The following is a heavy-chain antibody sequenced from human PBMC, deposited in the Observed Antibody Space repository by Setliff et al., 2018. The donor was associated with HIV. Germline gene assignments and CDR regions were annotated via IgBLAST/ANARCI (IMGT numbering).Heavy chain of an antibody. Sequence: GGSLRLSCAASGFTFSSYGIHWVRQAPGKGLEWVALIWYDGSNKYYADSVKGRFTISRDNSKNTLYLQMSSLRAEDTAVYYCAEWFDGYDAFDIWGQGTMVTVSS. J-gene: IGHJ3*02. CDR1: GFTFSSYG. V-gene: IGHV3-33*01. D-gene: IGHD3-3*01. CDR2: IWYDGSNK. CDR3: AEWFDGYDAFDI.